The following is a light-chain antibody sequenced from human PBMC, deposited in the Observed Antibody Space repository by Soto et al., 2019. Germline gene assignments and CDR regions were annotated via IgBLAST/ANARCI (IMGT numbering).Light chain of an antibody. Sequence: QSVLTQPPSASGTPGQRVTISCSGSSSNIGGNTVNWYQQLPGTAPKLLIYSNNQRPSGVPDRFSGSKSGTSASLAISGLQYEDEADYYCAAWDDSLNGYVFGTGTKVTVL. V-gene: IGLV1-44*01. CDR1: SSNIGGNT. J-gene: IGLJ1*01. CDR2: SNN. CDR3: AAWDDSLNGYV.